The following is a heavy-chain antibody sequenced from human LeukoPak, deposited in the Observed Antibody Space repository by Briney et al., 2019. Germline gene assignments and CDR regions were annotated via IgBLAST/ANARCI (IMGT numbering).Heavy chain of an antibody. CDR3: ASDFLGFGDYYAFNI. CDR2: ISGSSTKI. J-gene: IGHJ3*02. Sequence: GSLRLSCAASGFTFSTSSMNWVRQAPGKGLERLSYISGSSTKIFYADSLKGRFTISRDNAKNSLYLQMNSLRDEDTAVYYCASDFLGFGDYYAFNIWGQGTMVSVSS. V-gene: IGHV3-48*02. CDR1: GFTFSTSS. D-gene: IGHD3-10*01.